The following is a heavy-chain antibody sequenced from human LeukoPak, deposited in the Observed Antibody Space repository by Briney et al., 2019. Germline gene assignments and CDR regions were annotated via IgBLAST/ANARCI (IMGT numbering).Heavy chain of an antibody. CDR1: GFMFSGYS. Sequence: GGSLRLSCAAPGFMFSGYSMAWVRQAPGKGLEWVAYIKSSGDDTHYRDSVKGRFTISRDNAKNSLFLQMNSLRAEDTAVYYCARGRQGYHFDYWGQGTLVTVSS. CDR2: IKSSGDDT. V-gene: IGHV3-48*01. D-gene: IGHD5-18*01. J-gene: IGHJ4*02. CDR3: ARGRQGYHFDY.